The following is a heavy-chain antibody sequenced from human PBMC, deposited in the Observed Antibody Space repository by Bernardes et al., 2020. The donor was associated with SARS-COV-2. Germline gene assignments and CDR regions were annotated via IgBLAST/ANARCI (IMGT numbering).Heavy chain of an antibody. D-gene: IGHD3-22*01. V-gene: IGHV1-2*02. Sequence: ASVKVSCKASGYTFTGYFMHWVRQAPGQGLEWMGWINPVSGGTNYALKFQGRVTMTRDTSISTAYMELSSLRYDDTAVYYCARGYDSSVWFEYWGQGTLVTVSS. CDR1: GYTFTGYF. J-gene: IGHJ4*02. CDR2: INPVSGGT. CDR3: ARGYDSSVWFEY.